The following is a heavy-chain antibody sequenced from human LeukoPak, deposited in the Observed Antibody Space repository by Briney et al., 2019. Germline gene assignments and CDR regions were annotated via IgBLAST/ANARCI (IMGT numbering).Heavy chain of an antibody. J-gene: IGHJ5*02. CDR1: GGSISSGDYY. V-gene: IGHV4-30-4*01. D-gene: IGHD3-9*01. Sequence: PSETLSPTCTVSGGSISSGDYYWSWIRQPSGKGLEWIGYIYYSGSTYYNPSLKSRVTISVDTSKNQFSLKLSSVTAADTAVYYCARGDDILTGWFDPWGQGTLVTVSS. CDR3: ARGDDILTGWFDP. CDR2: IYYSGST.